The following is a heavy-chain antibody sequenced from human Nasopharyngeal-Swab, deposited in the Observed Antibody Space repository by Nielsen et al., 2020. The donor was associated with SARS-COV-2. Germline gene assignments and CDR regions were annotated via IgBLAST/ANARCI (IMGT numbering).Heavy chain of an antibody. Sequence: ESLKISCAASGFTFNRYWLHWVRQVPGKGLQWVSRINSDGSDTRYAESVKGRFTASRDTPKSTLYLHLNSVRAEDTGVYFCAREWERPYYFDYWGQGVLVTVS. CDR2: INSDGSDT. D-gene: IGHD1-26*01. J-gene: IGHJ4*02. V-gene: IGHV3-74*01. CDR1: GFTFNRYW. CDR3: AREWERPYYFDY.